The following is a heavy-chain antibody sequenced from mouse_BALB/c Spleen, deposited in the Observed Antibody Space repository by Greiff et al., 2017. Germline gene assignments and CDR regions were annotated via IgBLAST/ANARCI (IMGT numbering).Heavy chain of an antibody. D-gene: IGHD2-1*01. V-gene: IGHV1-87*01. J-gene: IGHJ3*01. Sequence: QVQLQQSGAELARPGASVKLSCKASGYTFTSYWMQWVKQRPGQGLEWIGAIYPGDGDTRYTQKFKGKATLTADKSSSTAYMQLSSLASEDSAVYYCAREGYGNSFAYWGQGTLVTVSA. CDR1: GYTFTSYW. CDR3: AREGYGNSFAY. CDR2: IYPGDGDT.